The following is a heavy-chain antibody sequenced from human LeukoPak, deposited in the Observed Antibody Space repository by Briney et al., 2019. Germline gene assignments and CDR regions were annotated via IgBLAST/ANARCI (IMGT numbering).Heavy chain of an antibody. J-gene: IGHJ6*03. CDR3: AREVGATDYYYYYMDV. CDR1: GFTFSDHY. Sequence: GSLRLSCAASGFTFSDHYIDWVRQAPGKGLEWIGSIYHSGSTYYNPSLKSRVTISVDTSKNQFSLKLSSVTAADTAVYYCAREVGATDYYYYYMDVWGKGTTVTVSS. V-gene: IGHV4-38-2*01. D-gene: IGHD1-26*01. CDR2: IYHSGST.